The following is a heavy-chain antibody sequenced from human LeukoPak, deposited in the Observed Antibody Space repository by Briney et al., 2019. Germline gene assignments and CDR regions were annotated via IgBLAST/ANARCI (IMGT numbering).Heavy chain of an antibody. V-gene: IGHV3-23*01. J-gene: IGHJ4*02. CDR3: AKGTDYGDYPDY. CDR2: ISGSGGST. Sequence: GASLRLSCAASGFTFSSYAMSWVRQAPGKGLEWVSAISGSGGSTYYADSVKGRFTISRDNSKNTLYLQMNSLRAEDTVVYYCAKGTDYGDYPDYWGQGTLVTVSS. CDR1: GFTFSSYA. D-gene: IGHD4-17*01.